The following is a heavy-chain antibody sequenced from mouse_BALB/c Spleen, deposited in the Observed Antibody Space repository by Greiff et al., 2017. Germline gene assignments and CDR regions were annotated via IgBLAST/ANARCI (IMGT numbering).Heavy chain of an antibody. D-gene: IGHD2-12*01. V-gene: IGHV8-12*01. CDR2: IYWDDDK. CDR3: ARRALGIRRTGDAMDY. CDR1: GFSLSTSGMG. J-gene: IGHJ4*01. Sequence: QVQLKESGPGILQPSQTLSLTCSFSGFSLSTSGMGVCWIRQPSGKGLEWLAHIYWDDDKRYNPSLKSRLTISKDTSRNQVFLKITSVDTADTATYYCARRALGIRRTGDAMDYWGQGTSVTVSS.